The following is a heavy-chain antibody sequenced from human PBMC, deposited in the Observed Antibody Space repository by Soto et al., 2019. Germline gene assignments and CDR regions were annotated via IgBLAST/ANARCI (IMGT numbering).Heavy chain of an antibody. J-gene: IGHJ6*02. Sequence: NPSETLSLTCAVSGGSISSSNWWRWVRQPPGKGLEWIGEIYHSGSTNYNPSLKSRVTISVDKSKNQFSLKLSSVTAADTAVYYCASGYGSGRGVYYGMDVWGQGTTVTSP. D-gene: IGHD3-10*01. CDR2: IYHSGST. CDR3: ASGYGSGRGVYYGMDV. CDR1: GGSISSSNW. V-gene: IGHV4-4*02.